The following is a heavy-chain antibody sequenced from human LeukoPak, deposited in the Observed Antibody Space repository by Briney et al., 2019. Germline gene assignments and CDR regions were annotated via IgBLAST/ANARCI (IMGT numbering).Heavy chain of an antibody. D-gene: IGHD6-13*01. Sequence: GASVKVSCKASGYTFTDYYMHWVRQAPGQGLEWMGWINPNSGGTNYAQKFQGWVTMTRDTFISTAYMELSRLTSDDTAVYYCASSGSGIAAAGTADYFDYWGQGTLVTVSS. J-gene: IGHJ4*02. CDR1: GYTFTDYY. V-gene: IGHV1-2*04. CDR2: INPNSGGT. CDR3: ASSGSGIAAAGTADYFDY.